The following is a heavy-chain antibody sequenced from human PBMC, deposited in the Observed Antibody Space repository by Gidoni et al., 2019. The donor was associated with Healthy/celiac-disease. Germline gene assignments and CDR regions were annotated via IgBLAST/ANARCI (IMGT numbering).Heavy chain of an antibody. CDR3: ARLEGEMATGPLGD. CDR1: GYSLYSDW. V-gene: IGHV5-51*01. Sequence: EVQLVQRGAAVQQRGASLKVSCKGSGYSLYSDWIGWVRQMPGKGLEWMGIIYTGDSDTRYSPSFQGQVTISADKDSSTAYLQWSSLKASDTAMYYCARLEGEMATGPLGDWGQGTQVTVSS. CDR2: IYTGDSDT. D-gene: IGHD5-12*01. J-gene: IGHJ4*02.